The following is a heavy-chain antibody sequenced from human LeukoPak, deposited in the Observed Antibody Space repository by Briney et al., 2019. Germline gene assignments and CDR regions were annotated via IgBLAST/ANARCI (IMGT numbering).Heavy chain of an antibody. CDR1: GFSLSTSGVG. J-gene: IGHJ5*02. Sequence: SGPTLVNPTQTLTLTCPFSGFSLSTSGVGLGWIRQPPGKALEWLALIYWNDDKRYSPSLKSRLTITKDTSKNQVVLTMTNMDPVDTATYYCAHLDYYDSSGYYSNLHNWFDPWGQGTLVTVSS. CDR3: AHLDYYDSSGYYSNLHNWFDP. V-gene: IGHV2-5*01. D-gene: IGHD3-22*01. CDR2: IYWNDDK.